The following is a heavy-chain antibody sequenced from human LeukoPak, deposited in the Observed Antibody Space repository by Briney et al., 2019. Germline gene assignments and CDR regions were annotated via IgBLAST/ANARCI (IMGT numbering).Heavy chain of an antibody. J-gene: IGHJ4*02. CDR2: IRYDGRNK. CDR3: AKLGCSSTSCYQYQVGY. D-gene: IGHD2-2*01. V-gene: IGHV3-30*02. CDR1: GFTFSSYG. Sequence: GGSLRLSCAASGFTFSSYGMHWVRQAPGKGLEWVTFIRYDGRNKYYADSVKGRFTISRDNSKSTLYLQMNSLRAEDTAVYYCAKLGCSSTSCYQYQVGYWGQGTLVTVSS.